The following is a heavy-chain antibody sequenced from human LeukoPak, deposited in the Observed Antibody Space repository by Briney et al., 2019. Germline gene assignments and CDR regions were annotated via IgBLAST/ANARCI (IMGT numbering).Heavy chain of an antibody. J-gene: IGHJ5*02. D-gene: IGHD6-13*01. CDR3: AKGAAAGKVDWFDP. CDR1: GFSFTSYA. Sequence: GGSLRLSCEASGFSFTSYAMMWVRQAPGKGLQWIATLTGYGDAYYAGSGEGRFIVSRDISKNTFFLQMYSLRAEDTAVYYCAKGAAAGKVDWFDPWGQGTLVTVSS. V-gene: IGHV3-23*01. CDR2: LTGYGDA.